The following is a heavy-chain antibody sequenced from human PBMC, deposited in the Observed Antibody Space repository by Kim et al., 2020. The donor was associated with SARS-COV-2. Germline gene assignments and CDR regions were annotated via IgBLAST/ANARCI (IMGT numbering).Heavy chain of an antibody. CDR2: YSRST. D-gene: IGHD5-12*01. V-gene: IGHV4-39*01. CDR3: ATLDIVDY. Sequence: YSRSTYYSPSRKGRVTISVDSSNNQFSLKLSSVTAADTAVYYCATLDIVDYWGQGTRVTVSS. J-gene: IGHJ4*02.